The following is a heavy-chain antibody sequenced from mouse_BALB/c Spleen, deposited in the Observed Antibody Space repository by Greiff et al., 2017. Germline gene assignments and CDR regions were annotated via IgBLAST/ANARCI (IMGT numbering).Heavy chain of an antibody. CDR2: IYPGNVNT. CDR3: ARREDYWFAY. J-gene: IGHJ3*01. CDR1: GYTFTSYY. Sequence: QVQLQQSGPELVKPGASVRISCKASGYTFTSYYIQWVKQRPGQGLEWIGWIYPGNVNTKYNEKFKGKATLTADKSSSTAYMQLSSLTSEDSAVYFCARREDYWFAYWGQGTLVTVSA. V-gene: IGHV1S56*01. D-gene: IGHD2-4*01.